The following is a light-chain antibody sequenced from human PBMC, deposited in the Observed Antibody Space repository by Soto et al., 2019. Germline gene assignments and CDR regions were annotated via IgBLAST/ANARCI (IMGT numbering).Light chain of an antibody. CDR3: QQYAGSPST. CDR2: GAS. CDR1: QTVTSNY. J-gene: IGKJ1*01. Sequence: EIVLTQSPGTLSLSPGERATLSCRASQTVTSNYLAWYQRKPGQAPRLLIYGASSRATDIPDRFSGSGSGTDFTLTITRPEPEDFAVYFCQQYAGSPSTFGQGTKVEIK. V-gene: IGKV3-20*01.